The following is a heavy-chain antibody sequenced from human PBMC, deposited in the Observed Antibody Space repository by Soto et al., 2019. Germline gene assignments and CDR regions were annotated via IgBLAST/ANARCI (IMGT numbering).Heavy chain of an antibody. CDR3: ARDLLIGSGWHIDY. CDR1: GYTFTSYG. V-gene: IGHV1-18*01. D-gene: IGHD6-19*01. J-gene: IGHJ4*02. Sequence: ASVKVSCKASGYTFTSYGISWVRQAPGQGLEWMGWISAYNGNTNYAQKHQGRVTMTTDTSTSTAYMELRSLSSDDTAVYYCARDLLIGSGWHIDYWGQGTLVTVSS. CDR2: ISAYNGNT.